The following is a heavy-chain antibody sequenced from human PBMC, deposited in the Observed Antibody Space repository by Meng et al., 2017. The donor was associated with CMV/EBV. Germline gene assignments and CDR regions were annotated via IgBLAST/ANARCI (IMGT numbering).Heavy chain of an antibody. CDR3: ARDRLPLYYYDSSGRNAFDI. V-gene: IGHV3-11*04. J-gene: IGHJ3*02. CDR1: GFTFSDYY. CDR2: ISSSGSTI. D-gene: IGHD3-22*01. Sequence: SCAASGFTFSDYYMSWIRQAPGKGLEWVSYISSSGSTIYYADSVKGRFTISRDNAKNSLYLQMNSLRAEDTAVYYCARDRLPLYYYDSSGRNAFDIWSQGTMVTVSS.